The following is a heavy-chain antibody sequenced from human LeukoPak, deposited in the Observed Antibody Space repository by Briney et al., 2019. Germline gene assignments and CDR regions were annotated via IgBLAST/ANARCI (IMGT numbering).Heavy chain of an antibody. J-gene: IGHJ3*02. Sequence: ASVKVSCKASGYTFTDYYMHWVRQAPGQGLEWMGWIKPNSGGTNYAQKFQGRVTMTRDTSISTAYMELSRLRSDDTAVYYCAETYYYDSSGYSDAFDIWGQGTMVTVSS. D-gene: IGHD3-22*01. CDR2: IKPNSGGT. CDR3: AETYYYDSSGYSDAFDI. V-gene: IGHV1-2*02. CDR1: GYTFTDYY.